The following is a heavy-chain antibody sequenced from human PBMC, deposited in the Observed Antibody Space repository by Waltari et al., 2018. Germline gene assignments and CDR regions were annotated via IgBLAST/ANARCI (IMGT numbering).Heavy chain of an antibody. D-gene: IGHD2-15*01. V-gene: IGHV4-59*11. CDR2: IYYSGST. J-gene: IGHJ4*02. CDR1: GGSISSHY. Sequence: QVQLQESGPGLVKPSETLSLTCPVPGGSISSHYWRWIRQPPGKGLEWIGYIYYSGSTNYNPSLKSRVTISVDTSKNQFSLKLSSVTAADTAVYYCARAGVYGGNFDYWGQGTLVTVSS. CDR3: ARAGVYGGNFDY.